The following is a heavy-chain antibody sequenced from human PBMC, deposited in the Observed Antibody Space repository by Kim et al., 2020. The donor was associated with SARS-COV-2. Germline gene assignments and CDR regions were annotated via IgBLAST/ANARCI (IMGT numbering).Heavy chain of an antibody. V-gene: IGHV3-33*01. J-gene: IGHJ4*02. CDR2: IWYDGSNK. CDR1: GFTFSSYG. D-gene: IGHD3-3*02. CDR3: ARHFWSGPFFDY. Sequence: GGSLRLSCAASGFTFSSYGMHWVRQAPGKGLEWVAVIWYDGSNKYYADSVKGRFTISRDNSKNTLYLQMNSLRAEDTAVYYCARHFWSGPFFDYWGQGTLVTVSS.